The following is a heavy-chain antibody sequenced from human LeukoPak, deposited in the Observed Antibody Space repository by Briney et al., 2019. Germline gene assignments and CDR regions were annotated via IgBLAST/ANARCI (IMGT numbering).Heavy chain of an antibody. CDR1: GGSISSYD. CDR2: IYYSGST. CDR3: ARHITMVRGVYYYGMDV. D-gene: IGHD3-10*01. J-gene: IGHJ6*02. Sequence: PSETLSLTCTVSGGSISSYDWSWIRQPPGKGLEWIGYIYYSGSTNYNPSLKSRVTISVDTSKNQFSLKLSSVTAADTAVYYCARHITMVRGVYYYGMDVWGQGTTVTVSS. V-gene: IGHV4-59*08.